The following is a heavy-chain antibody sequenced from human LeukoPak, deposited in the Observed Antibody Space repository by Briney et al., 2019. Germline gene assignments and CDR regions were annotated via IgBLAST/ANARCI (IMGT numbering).Heavy chain of an antibody. Sequence: SKTLSLTCTVSGDSIRSSAYYWGWIRQPPGKGLQWIGSIYFSVNTDYNPSLKSRVTISIDTSKNQFSLKLTSVTAADTAVYYCARQVAGIGLYYFDYWGQGTLVTVSS. J-gene: IGHJ4*02. V-gene: IGHV4-39*01. D-gene: IGHD6-19*01. CDR2: IYFSVNT. CDR1: GDSIRSSAYY. CDR3: ARQVAGIGLYYFDY.